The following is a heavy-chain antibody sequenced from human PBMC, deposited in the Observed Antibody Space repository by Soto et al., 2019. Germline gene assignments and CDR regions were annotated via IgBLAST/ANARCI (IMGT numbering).Heavy chain of an antibody. CDR2: INPGSNI. D-gene: IGHD1-26*01. J-gene: IGHJ4*02. V-gene: IGHV1-3*01. CDR1: GYTFSTYT. CDR3: AVQWGGGSRLDY. Sequence: QVQLVQSGTEVKKPGASVKVSCKASGYTFSTYTMHWVRQAPGQGLEWMGWINPGSNIKYSENFQGRLTMTRDTSASTAYMELSSLRSEDTAVYYCAVQWGGGSRLDYWGQGTLVIVSS.